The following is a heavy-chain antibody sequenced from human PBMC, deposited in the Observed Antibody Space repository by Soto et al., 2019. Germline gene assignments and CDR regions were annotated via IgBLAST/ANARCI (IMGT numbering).Heavy chain of an antibody. CDR3: ARALKYYYDSSGTRNWFDP. Sequence: GGSLRLSCAASGFTFSSYRMSWVRQAPGKGLEWVANIKQDGSEKYYVDSVKGRFTISRDNAKNSLYLQMNSLRAEDTAVYYCARALKYYYDSSGTRNWFDPWGQGTLVTVSS. CDR1: GFTFSSYR. CDR2: IKQDGSEK. V-gene: IGHV3-7*01. J-gene: IGHJ5*02. D-gene: IGHD3-22*01.